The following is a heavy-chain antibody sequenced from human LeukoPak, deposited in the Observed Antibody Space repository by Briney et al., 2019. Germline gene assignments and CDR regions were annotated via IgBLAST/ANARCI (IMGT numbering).Heavy chain of an antibody. CDR1: GFTFSSYS. D-gene: IGHD5-24*01. V-gene: IGHV3-48*04. J-gene: IGHJ4*02. Sequence: GGSLRLSCAASGFTFSSYSMNWVRQAPGKGLEWVSYISSSSSTIYYADSVKGRFTISRDNAKNSLYLQMNSLRAEDTAVYYCARAQRWLQSTPDYWGQGTLVTVSS. CDR2: ISSSSSTI. CDR3: ARAQRWLQSTPDY.